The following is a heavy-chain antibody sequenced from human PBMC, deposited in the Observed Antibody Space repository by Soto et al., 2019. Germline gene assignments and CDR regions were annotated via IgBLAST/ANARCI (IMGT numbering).Heavy chain of an antibody. V-gene: IGHV3-30-3*01. Sequence: QVQLVESGGGVVQSGRSLRLSCAASGFTFSSYAMHWVRQAPGKGLEWVAVISYDGSNKYYADSVKGRFTISRDNSKNTLYLQMNSLRAEDTAVYYCARNGDYGDYRYFDLWGRGTLVTVSS. J-gene: IGHJ2*01. D-gene: IGHD4-17*01. CDR2: ISYDGSNK. CDR3: ARNGDYGDYRYFDL. CDR1: GFTFSSYA.